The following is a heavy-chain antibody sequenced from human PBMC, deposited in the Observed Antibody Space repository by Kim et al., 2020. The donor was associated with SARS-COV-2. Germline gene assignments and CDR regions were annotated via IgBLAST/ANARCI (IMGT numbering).Heavy chain of an antibody. J-gene: IGHJ4*02. Sequence: NSNHNPTLKRQVTRSVDTSKNQFALKRSSVTAADTAVYYCARERLRSFDYWGQGTLVTVSS. V-gene: IGHV4-59*01. CDR2: NS. CDR3: ARERLRSFDY.